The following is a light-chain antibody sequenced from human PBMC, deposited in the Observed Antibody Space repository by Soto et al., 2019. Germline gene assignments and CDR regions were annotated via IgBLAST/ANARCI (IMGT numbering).Light chain of an antibody. J-gene: IGLJ1*01. V-gene: IGLV2-14*01. Sequence: QSALTQPASVSGSPGQSITISCTGTSSDIGGYNFVSWYQHHPVRAPKLMIYEVSNRPSGVSNRFSGSKSGDTASLTISGRHAEDEADYYCTSYRTTTTLLYVFGTGTKLTVL. CDR2: EVS. CDR3: TSYRTTTTLLYV. CDR1: SSDIGGYNF.